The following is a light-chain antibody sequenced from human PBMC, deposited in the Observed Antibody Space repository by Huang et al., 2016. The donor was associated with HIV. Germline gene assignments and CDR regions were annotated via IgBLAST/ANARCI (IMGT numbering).Light chain of an antibody. CDR3: QQRGNWQLT. Sequence: EIVLTQSPATLSLSPGERATLSCRASQGLAHYLAWYQQKPDQAPRRLIYDASNRATGIPARFSGSGSGTDFTLTFSSLEPEDFAVYYCQQRGNWQLTFGGGTKVEIK. V-gene: IGKV3-11*01. J-gene: IGKJ4*01. CDR2: DAS. CDR1: QGLAHY.